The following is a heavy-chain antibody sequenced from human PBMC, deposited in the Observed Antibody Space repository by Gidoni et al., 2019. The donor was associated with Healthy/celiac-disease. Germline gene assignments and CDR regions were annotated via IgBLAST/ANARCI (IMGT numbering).Heavy chain of an antibody. J-gene: IGHJ4*02. V-gene: IGHV4-39*01. D-gene: IGHD4-17*01. CDR2: IYYSGST. CDR1: GGSISSSSYY. CDR3: ARIDYGDYFDY. Sequence: QLQLQESGPGLVKPSETLSLTCTVSGGSISSSSYYWGWIRQPPGKGLEWIGSIYYSGSTYYNPSLKSRVTISVDTSKNQFSLKLSSVTAADTAVYYCARIDYGDYFDYWGQGTLVTVSS.